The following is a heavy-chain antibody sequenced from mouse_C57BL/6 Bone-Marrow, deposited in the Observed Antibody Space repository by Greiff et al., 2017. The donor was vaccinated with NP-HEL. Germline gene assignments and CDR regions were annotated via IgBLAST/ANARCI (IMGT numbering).Heavy chain of an antibody. CDR1: GFNIKDDY. CDR2: IDPENGDT. Sequence: VQLQQSGAELVRPGASVKLSCTASGFNIKDDYMPWVKQRPEQGLEWIGWIDPENGDTEYASKFQGRATITADTSSNTVYLQLSSLTSEDTAVYYCVCGSPFYYAMDYWGQGTSVTVSS. CDR3: VCGSPFYYAMDY. J-gene: IGHJ4*01. V-gene: IGHV14-4*01. D-gene: IGHD1-1*01.